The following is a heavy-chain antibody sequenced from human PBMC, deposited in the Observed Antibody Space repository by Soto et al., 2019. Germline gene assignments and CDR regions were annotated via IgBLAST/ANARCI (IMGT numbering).Heavy chain of an antibody. J-gene: IGHJ6*02. V-gene: IGHV1-2*04. D-gene: IGHD2-8*01. CDR1: GYSFTDYH. Sequence: ASVKVFCKASGYSFTDYHIHWVRQAPGQGLEWLGRINPKSGGTSTAQKFQGWVIMTRDRSISTVYMELTRLRSDDTAVYFCARGHSTDCSNGVCSFFYNHEMDVWGQGTTVTVS. CDR3: ARGHSTDCSNGVCSFFYNHEMDV. CDR2: INPKSGGT.